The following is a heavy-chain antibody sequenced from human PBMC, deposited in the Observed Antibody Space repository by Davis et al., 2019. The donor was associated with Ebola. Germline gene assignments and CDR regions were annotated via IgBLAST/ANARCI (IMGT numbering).Heavy chain of an antibody. CDR2: INPSGGST. D-gene: IGHD3-22*01. V-gene: IGHV1-46*01. CDR1: GYTFTSYY. CDR3: ARAPEYYYDSFDAFDI. J-gene: IGHJ3*02. Sequence: ASVKVSCKASGYTFTSYYMHWVRQAPGQGLEWMGIINPSGGSTSYAQKFQGRVTMTRDTSTSTVYMELSSLRSEDTAVYYCARAPEYYYDSFDAFDIWGQGTMVTVSS.